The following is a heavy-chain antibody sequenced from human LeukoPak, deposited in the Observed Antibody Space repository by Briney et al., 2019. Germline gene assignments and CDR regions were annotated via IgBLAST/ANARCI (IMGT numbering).Heavy chain of an antibody. CDR3: AKVPYDDYAYYFDY. J-gene: IGHJ4*02. V-gene: IGHV3-74*01. CDR2: INSDGSNT. CDR1: GFTLSSYK. Sequence: GGSLRLSCAASGFTLSSYKMHSVRQAPGKGVVWVSRINSDGSNTGYADSVKGRFTISRDNSKNTLYLQMNSLRAEDTAVYYCAKVPYDDYAYYFDYWGQGTLVTVSS. D-gene: IGHD4-17*01.